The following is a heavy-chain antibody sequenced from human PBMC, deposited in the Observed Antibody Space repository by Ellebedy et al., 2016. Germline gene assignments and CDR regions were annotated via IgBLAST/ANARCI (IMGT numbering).Heavy chain of an antibody. CDR1: GFTVSSNY. CDR2: INSGDTT. J-gene: IGHJ4*02. V-gene: IGHV3-53*01. Sequence: GESLKISCAASGFTVSSNYMSWVRQAPGKGLEWVSLINSGDTTYYADSVKGRFTISRDNSKNTLYLQMNSLRAEDTAVYYCARSHADWGQGTLVTVSS. CDR3: ARSHAD.